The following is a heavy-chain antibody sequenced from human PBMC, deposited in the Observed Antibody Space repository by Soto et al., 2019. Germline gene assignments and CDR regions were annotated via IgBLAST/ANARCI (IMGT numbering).Heavy chain of an antibody. CDR2: ISYDESNK. CDR1: GFTFSNYD. Sequence: QVQLVESGGGVVQPGRSLRLSCAASGFTFSNYDMHWVRQAPGKGLEWVAVISYDESNKHYADSVKGRFTISRDNSKNTLYLQMNSLRPEVTAVYYCAKEAPPKQQLHGRIDYWGQGTLVTVSS. D-gene: IGHD6-13*01. J-gene: IGHJ4*02. V-gene: IGHV3-30*18. CDR3: AKEAPPKQQLHGRIDY.